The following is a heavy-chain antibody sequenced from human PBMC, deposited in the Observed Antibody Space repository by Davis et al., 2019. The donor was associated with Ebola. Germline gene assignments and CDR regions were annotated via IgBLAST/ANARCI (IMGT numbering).Heavy chain of an antibody. CDR1: GFDFTKSW. V-gene: IGHV3-21*01. J-gene: IGHJ4*02. Sequence: GESLKISCAASGFDFTKSWMSWVRQRPGEGLVWVSSISSSSSYIYYADSVKGRFTISRDNAKNSLYLQMNSLRAEDTAVYYCARDLDYYDSSGYSHYFDYWGQGTLVTVSP. CDR3: ARDLDYYDSSGYSHYFDY. CDR2: ISSSSSYI. D-gene: IGHD3-22*01.